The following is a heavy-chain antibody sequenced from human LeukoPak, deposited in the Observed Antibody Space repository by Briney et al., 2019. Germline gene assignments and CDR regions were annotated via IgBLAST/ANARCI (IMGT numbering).Heavy chain of an antibody. CDR3: ARIGGRYSPLGY. D-gene: IGHD3-16*02. Sequence: GGSLRLSCAASGFTFSSYWMSWVRQAPGKGLEWVANIKQDGSEKYYVDSVKGRFTISRDNDKNSLFLQMTSLRAEDTAVYYCARIGGRYSPLGYWGQGTLVTVSS. CDR2: IKQDGSEK. J-gene: IGHJ4*02. V-gene: IGHV3-7*01. CDR1: GFTFSSYW.